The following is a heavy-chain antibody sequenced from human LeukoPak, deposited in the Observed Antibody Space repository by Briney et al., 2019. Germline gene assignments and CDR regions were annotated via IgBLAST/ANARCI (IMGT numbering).Heavy chain of an antibody. CDR1: GGSISGYY. J-gene: IGHJ4*02. D-gene: IGHD4-17*01. CDR3: ARGGPPTVTRFDF. V-gene: IGHV4-59*01. Sequence: SETLSLTCTVSGGSISGYYWSWIRQSPGRGLEWIGYIYHSGITNYNPSLRSRVTVSVDTSKNQFSLNLGSVTTADMSIYYCARGGPPTVTRFDFWGQGTLVTVS. CDR2: IYHSGIT.